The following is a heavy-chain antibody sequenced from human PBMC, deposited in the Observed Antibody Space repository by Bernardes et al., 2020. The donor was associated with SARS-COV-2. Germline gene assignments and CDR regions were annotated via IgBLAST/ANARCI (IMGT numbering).Heavy chain of an antibody. D-gene: IGHD3-10*01. V-gene: IGHV5-10-1*01. CDR2: IDPSDSYT. CDR1: GYSFTSYW. J-gene: IGHJ4*02. CDR3: ARRGGYYYGSGSYYNPEKYYFDY. Sequence: GESLKISCKGSGYSFTSYWISWVRQMPGKGPEWIGRIDPSDSYTNYSSSFQGHVTIAADKSISTAYLQWSSLKASDTAMYYCARRGGYYYGSGSYYNPEKYYFDYWGQGTLVTVSS.